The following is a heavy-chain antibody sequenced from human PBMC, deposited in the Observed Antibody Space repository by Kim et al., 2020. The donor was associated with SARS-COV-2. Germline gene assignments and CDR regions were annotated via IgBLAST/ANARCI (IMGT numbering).Heavy chain of an antibody. CDR1: GFTFSSYG. D-gene: IGHD3-22*01. CDR3: AKEEYYYDSSGYYYAGAGAFDI. V-gene: IGHV3-30*18. J-gene: IGHJ3*02. Sequence: GGSLRLSCAASGFTFSSYGMHWVRQAPGKGLEWVAVISYDGSNKYYADSVKGRFTISRDNSKNTLYLQMNSLRAEDTAVYYCAKEEYYYDSSGYYYAGAGAFDIWGQGTMVTVSS. CDR2: ISYDGSNK.